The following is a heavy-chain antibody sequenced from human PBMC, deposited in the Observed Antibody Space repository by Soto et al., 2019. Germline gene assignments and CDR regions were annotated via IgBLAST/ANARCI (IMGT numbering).Heavy chain of an antibody. CDR3: ASRNSNYVLDYSYMDV. V-gene: IGHV5-51*01. CDR1: GYSFTSYW. D-gene: IGHD4-4*01. Sequence: GESLKISCKGSGYSFTSYWIGWVRQMPGKGLEWMGIIYPGDSDTRYSPSFQGQVTISADKSISTAYLQWSSLKASDTAMYYCASRNSNYVLDYSYMDVGGKGTTVTVSS. J-gene: IGHJ6*03. CDR2: IYPGDSDT.